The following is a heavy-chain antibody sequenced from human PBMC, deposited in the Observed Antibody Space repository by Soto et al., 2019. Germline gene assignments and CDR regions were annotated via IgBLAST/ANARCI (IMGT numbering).Heavy chain of an antibody. V-gene: IGHV3-23*01. J-gene: IGHJ4*02. D-gene: IGHD3-16*01. CDR1: GYTASNYG. Sequence: TGGSLRLSCTASGYTASNYGMSWVRQPPGKGLEWVAAISGSGDITYYADSVKGRFTISRDNSKNTLYLQMNSLRAEDTAVYYCARDRGRGYFDYWGQGTLVTVSS. CDR2: ISGSGDIT. CDR3: ARDRGRGYFDY.